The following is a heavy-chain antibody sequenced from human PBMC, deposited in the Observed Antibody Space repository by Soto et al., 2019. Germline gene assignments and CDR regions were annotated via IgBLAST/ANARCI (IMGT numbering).Heavy chain of an antibody. Sequence: PSETLSLTCAVYGGSFSGYYWSWIRQPPGKGLEWIGEINHSGSTNYNPSLESRVTISVDTSKNQFSLKLSSVTAADTAVYYCARGLQLEGADYWGQGTLVTVSS. J-gene: IGHJ4*02. D-gene: IGHD6-6*01. CDR3: ARGLQLEGADY. CDR2: INHSGST. V-gene: IGHV4-34*01. CDR1: GGSFSGYY.